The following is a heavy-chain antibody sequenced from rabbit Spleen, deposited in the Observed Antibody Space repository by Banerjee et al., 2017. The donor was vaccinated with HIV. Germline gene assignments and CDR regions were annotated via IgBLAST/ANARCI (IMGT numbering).Heavy chain of an antibody. CDR3: ARDTGTSFSTYGMDL. CDR1: GFSFSNNYW. CDR2: INTGSDGTT. Sequence: QSLEESGGDLVKPGASLTLTCTASGFSFSNNYWICWVRQAPGKGPEWIACINTGSDGTTHYASWAKGRFTISKTSSTTVTLQMTSLTAADTATYFCARDTGTSFSTYGMDLWGQGTLVTVS. D-gene: IGHD8-1*01. V-gene: IGHV1S40*01. J-gene: IGHJ6*01.